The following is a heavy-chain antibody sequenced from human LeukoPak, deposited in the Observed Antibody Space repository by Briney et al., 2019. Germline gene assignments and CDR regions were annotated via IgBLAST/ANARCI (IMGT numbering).Heavy chain of an antibody. CDR3: ARAGYCSSTSCLIRYNWFDP. Sequence: ASVKVSCKASGDSFINYGFSWERQAPGQGLEWMGWISAYNGNTNYAQKLQGRVTMTTDTSTSTAYMELRSLRSDDTAVYYCARAGYCSSTSCLIRYNWFDPWGQGTLVTVSS. CDR2: ISAYNGNT. J-gene: IGHJ5*02. V-gene: IGHV1-18*01. CDR1: GDSFINYG. D-gene: IGHD2-2*03.